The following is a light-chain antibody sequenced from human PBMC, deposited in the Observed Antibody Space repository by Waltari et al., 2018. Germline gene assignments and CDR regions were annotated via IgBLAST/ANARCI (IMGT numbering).Light chain of an antibody. CDR2: DAS. V-gene: IGKV3-11*01. CDR1: QGISSF. CDR3: QQRTNWPS. J-gene: IGKJ4*01. Sequence: IVLTQSPATLSLSPGERATLSCRASQGISSFLAWHQQKPGQAPRLLVDDASNRATGIPARFSGSGSGADFTLTISSLEPEDFAVYYCQQRTNWPSFGGGTRVELK.